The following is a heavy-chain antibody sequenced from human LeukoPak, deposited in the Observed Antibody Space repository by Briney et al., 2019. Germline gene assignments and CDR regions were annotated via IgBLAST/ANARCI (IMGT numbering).Heavy chain of an antibody. CDR2: ISSGSTYI. Sequence: GGSLRLSCAASGFTFSSYRMNWVRQAPGKGLEWVSSISSGSTYIYYADSVKGRFTISRDNGETSLYLQMSSLRTEDTAVYYCARDFRSGSYSGDYYFDYWGQGTLVTVSS. V-gene: IGHV3-21*01. J-gene: IGHJ4*02. CDR1: GFTFSSYR. CDR3: ARDFRSGSYSGDYYFDY. D-gene: IGHD1-26*01.